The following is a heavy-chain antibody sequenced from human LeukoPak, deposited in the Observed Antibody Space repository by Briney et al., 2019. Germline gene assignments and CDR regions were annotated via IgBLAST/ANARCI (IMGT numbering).Heavy chain of an antibody. V-gene: IGHV4-34*01. CDR1: GGSFNGYY. Sequence: PSETLSLTCAVYGGSFNGYYWSWIRQPPGKGLEWIGEINHSGSTNYNPSLKSRVTISVDTSKNQFSLKLSSVTAADTAVYYCARGRRLFFSSTSCYTDYWGQGTLVTVSS. CDR2: INHSGST. CDR3: ARGRRLFFSSTSCYTDY. D-gene: IGHD2-2*02. J-gene: IGHJ4*02.